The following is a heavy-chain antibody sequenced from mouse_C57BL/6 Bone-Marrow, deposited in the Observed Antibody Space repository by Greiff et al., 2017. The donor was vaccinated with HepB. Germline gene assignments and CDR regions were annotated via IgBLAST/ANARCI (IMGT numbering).Heavy chain of an antibody. CDR1: GFTFSSYA. CDR2: ISSGGDYI. V-gene: IGHV5-9-1*02. CDR3: TRDRDDGYLLYAMDY. D-gene: IGHD2-3*01. Sequence: EVQLVESGEGLVKPGGSLKLSCAASGFTFSSYAMSWVRQTPEKRLEWVAYISSGGDYIYYADTVKGRFTISRDNARNTLYLQMSSLKSEDTAMYYCTRDRDDGYLLYAMDYWGQGTSVTVSS. J-gene: IGHJ4*01.